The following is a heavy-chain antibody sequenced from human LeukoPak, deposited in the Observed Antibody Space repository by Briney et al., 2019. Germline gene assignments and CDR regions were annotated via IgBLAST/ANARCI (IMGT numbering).Heavy chain of an antibody. CDR3: ARDPWGTEENCNYGWFDP. D-gene: IGHD1-7*01. CDR2: INWNGGST. J-gene: IGHJ5*02. Sequence: VGSLRLSCAASGFTFDDYGMSWVRQAPGKGLEWVSGINWNGGSTAYADSVKGRFTISRDNAKHSLYLQMDGLRAEDTAVCYCARDPWGTEENCNYGWFDPWGQGTLVTVSS. V-gene: IGHV3-20*04. CDR1: GFTFDDYG.